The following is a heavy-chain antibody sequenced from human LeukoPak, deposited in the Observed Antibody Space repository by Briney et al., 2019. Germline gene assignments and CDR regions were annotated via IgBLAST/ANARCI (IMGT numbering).Heavy chain of an antibody. CDR3: VLMVWG. J-gene: IGHJ4*02. CDR1: GFIFSNHH. V-gene: IGHV3-74*01. CDR2: INNDGSIT. D-gene: IGHD3-10*01. Sequence: GGSLRLSCAVSGFIFSNHHMHWVRQAPGKGLVWVSRINNDGSITSYADSVKGRFTISRDNAKNTLYLQMNSLRAEDTAVYYCVLMVWGGGQGTLVTVSS.